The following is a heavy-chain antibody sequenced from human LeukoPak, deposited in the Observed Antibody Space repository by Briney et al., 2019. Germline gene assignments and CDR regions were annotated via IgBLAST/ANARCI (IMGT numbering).Heavy chain of an antibody. J-gene: IGHJ4*02. Sequence: PGGSLRLSCTASGFTFGDYAMSWVRQAPGKGLEWVGFIRSKAYGGTTEYAASVKGRFTISRDDSKSIAYLQMNSLKTEDTAVYYCTRNTVPRDGYRLFDYWGRGTLVTVSS. CDR2: IRSKAYGGTT. D-gene: IGHD5-24*01. CDR3: TRNTVPRDGYRLFDY. CDR1: GFTFGDYA. V-gene: IGHV3-49*04.